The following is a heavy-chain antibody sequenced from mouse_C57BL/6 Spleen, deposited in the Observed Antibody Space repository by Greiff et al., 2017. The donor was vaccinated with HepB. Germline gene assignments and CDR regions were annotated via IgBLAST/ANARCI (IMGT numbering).Heavy chain of an antibody. CDR1: GYSITSGYY. J-gene: IGHJ3*01. CDR3: AREAWTAQATPFAY. D-gene: IGHD3-2*02. CDR2: ISYDGSN. V-gene: IGHV3-6*01. Sequence: EVKLMESGPGLVKPSQSLSLTCSVTGYSITSGYYWNWIRQFPGNKLEWMGYISYDGSNNYNPSLKNRISITRDTSKNQFFLKLNSVTTEDTATYYCAREAWTAQATPFAYWGQGTLVTVSA.